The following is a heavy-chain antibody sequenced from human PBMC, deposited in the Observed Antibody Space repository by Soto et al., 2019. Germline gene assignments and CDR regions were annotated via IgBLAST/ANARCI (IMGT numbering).Heavy chain of an antibody. V-gene: IGHV3-23*01. CDR3: AKEGELLVRRFYFFDY. D-gene: IGHD3-10*01. J-gene: IGHJ4*02. CDR1: GFTFSSYA. CDR2: ISGSGGST. Sequence: QPGGSLRLSCAASGFTFSSYAMSWVRQAPGKGLEWVSAISGSGGSTYYADSVKGRFTISRDNSKNTLYLQMNGLRVEDTAVYYCAKEGELLVRRFYFFDYWGQGTLVTVS.